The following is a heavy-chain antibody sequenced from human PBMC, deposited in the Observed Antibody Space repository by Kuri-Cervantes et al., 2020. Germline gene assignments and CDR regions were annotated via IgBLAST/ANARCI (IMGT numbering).Heavy chain of an antibody. D-gene: IGHD3-10*01. CDR3: ARSLVWGPGSADY. Sequence: GGPLRLSCAASGFTFSSYEMNWVRQAPGKGLEWVSYISSSGRTIYYAGSVKGRFTISRDNAKNSLYLQMNCRRAEDTAVYYCARSLVWGPGSADYWGQGTLVTVSS. CDR1: GFTFSSYE. V-gene: IGHV3-48*03. CDR2: ISSSGRTI. J-gene: IGHJ4*02.